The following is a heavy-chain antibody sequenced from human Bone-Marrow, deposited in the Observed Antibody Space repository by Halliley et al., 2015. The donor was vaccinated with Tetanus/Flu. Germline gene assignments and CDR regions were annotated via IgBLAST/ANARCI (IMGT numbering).Heavy chain of an antibody. V-gene: IGHV3-30-3*01. J-gene: IGHJ4*02. CDR2: VSYDGNNE. D-gene: IGHD3-16*01. Sequence: SLRLSCAASAFTFSNYAMHWVRQAPGKGLEWVAAVSYDGNNEYYADSVKGRFTIFRDNSKNTLSLHMNSLRPEDTAVYYCARDGVMQQGFSMAGLFGFDDWGQGTLVPVSS. CDR1: AFTFSNYA. CDR3: ARDGVMQQGFSMAGLFGFDD.